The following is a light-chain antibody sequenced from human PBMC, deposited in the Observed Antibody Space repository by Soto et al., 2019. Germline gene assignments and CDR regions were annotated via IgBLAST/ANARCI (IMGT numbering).Light chain of an antibody. CDR2: STY. Sequence: QTVVTQEPSFSVSPGGTVTLTCGLSSGSASTSYYPSWYQQTPGQAPRTLIYSTYTRSSGVPDRFSGSILGNKAALTITGAQADDESDYYCVLYMGSGIYWVFCGVTKLTVL. CDR3: VLYMGSGIYWV. CDR1: SGSASTSYY. J-gene: IGLJ3*02. V-gene: IGLV8-61*01.